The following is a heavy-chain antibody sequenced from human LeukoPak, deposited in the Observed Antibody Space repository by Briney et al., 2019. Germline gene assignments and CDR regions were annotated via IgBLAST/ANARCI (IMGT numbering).Heavy chain of an antibody. V-gene: IGHV4-39*07. Sequence: PSETLSLTCTVSGGSISSSSYYWGWIRQPPGKGLEWIGNIHYSGSTNYNPSLKSRVTISVDTSKNQFSLKLSSVTAADTAVYYCARVFEVGASIIYAFDIWGQGTMVTVSS. D-gene: IGHD1-26*01. CDR3: ARVFEVGASIIYAFDI. CDR1: GGSISSSSYY. J-gene: IGHJ3*02. CDR2: IHYSGST.